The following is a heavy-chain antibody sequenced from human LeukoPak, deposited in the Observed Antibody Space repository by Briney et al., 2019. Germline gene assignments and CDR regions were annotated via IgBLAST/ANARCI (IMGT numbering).Heavy chain of an antibody. CDR3: ARGRLRLGLPGFDY. CDR2: IIPIFGTA. J-gene: IGHJ4*02. CDR1: GGTFSSYA. Sequence: SVKVPCKASGGTFSSYAISWVRQAPGQGLEWMGRIIPIFGTANYAQKFQGRVTITTDESTSTAYMELSSLRSEDTAVSYCARGRLRLGLPGFDYWGQGTLVTVS. V-gene: IGHV1-69*05. D-gene: IGHD3-16*01.